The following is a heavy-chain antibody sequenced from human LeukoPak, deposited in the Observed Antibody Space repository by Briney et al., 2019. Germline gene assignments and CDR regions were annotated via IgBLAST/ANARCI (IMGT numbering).Heavy chain of an antibody. CDR3: ARAFYGDGFDY. Sequence: GGSLRLSCAASGFTFSSSAMSWVRQAPGKGLEWVSAISNNGGYTYYADSVQGRFTISRDNSKSTLCLQMNSLRAEDTAVYYCARAFYGDGFDYWGQGTLVTVSS. CDR2: ISNNGGYT. J-gene: IGHJ4*02. V-gene: IGHV3-23*01. CDR1: GFTFSSSA. D-gene: IGHD4-17*01.